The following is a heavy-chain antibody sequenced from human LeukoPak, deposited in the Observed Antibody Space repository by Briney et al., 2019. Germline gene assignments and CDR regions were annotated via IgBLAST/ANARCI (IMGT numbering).Heavy chain of an antibody. V-gene: IGHV3-33*01. CDR2: IKYDGSNE. CDR3: ARKPHYDFWSGYYYDNWFDP. D-gene: IGHD3-3*01. Sequence: PGGSLRLSCAASGITFSGYAMHWVRQAPGKGLEWVALIKYDGSNEYYADSVKGRFTVSRDDSKNTLYLQMNSLRAEDTAVYYCARKPHYDFWSGYYYDNWFDPWGQGTLVTVSS. J-gene: IGHJ5*02. CDR1: GITFSGYA.